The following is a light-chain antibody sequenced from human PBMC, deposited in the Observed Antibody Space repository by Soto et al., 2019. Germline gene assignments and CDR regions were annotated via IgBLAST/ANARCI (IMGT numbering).Light chain of an antibody. CDR2: EVS. CDR3: SSYTSSTTYV. J-gene: IGLJ1*01. CDR1: SSDVGGYDH. Sequence: QSALTQPASVSGSDGQSITISCTGTSSDVGGYDHVSWYQQRPGKAPKLMIYEVSNRLSGISNRFSGSKSGNTASLTISGLQGHDEADYYCSSYTSSTTYVFGTGTKLTVL. V-gene: IGLV2-14*01.